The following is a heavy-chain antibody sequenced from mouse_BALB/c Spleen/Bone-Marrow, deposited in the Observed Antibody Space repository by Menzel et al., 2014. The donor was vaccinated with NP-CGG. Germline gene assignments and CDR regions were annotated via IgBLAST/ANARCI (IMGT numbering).Heavy chain of an antibody. V-gene: IGHV5-9*02. CDR2: ISSGGPYT. CDR3: ARQDGYDGTWFAY. D-gene: IGHD2-2*01. CDR1: GFPFSRYD. Sequence: EVKVEESGGGLVKPGGSLKLSCAASGFPFSRYDMSWVRQTPEKRLEWVATISSGGPYTYYPVSVKGRFTISRDNARNTLYLQKSGLRSEDTALYYYARQDGYDGTWFAYWGQGSLVTVS. J-gene: IGHJ3*01.